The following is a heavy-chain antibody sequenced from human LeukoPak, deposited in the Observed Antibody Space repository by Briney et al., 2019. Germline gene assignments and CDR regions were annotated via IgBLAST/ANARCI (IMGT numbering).Heavy chain of an antibody. D-gene: IGHD3-9*01. CDR2: IYTSGST. CDR3: ARDYDVLTAYPPTQLFDP. Sequence: SETLSLTCAVYGGSFSSYYWSWIRQPAGKGLEWIGRIYTSGSTNYNPSLKSRVTMSVDTSKNQFSLKLNSVTAADTAVYYCARDYDVLTAYPPTQLFDPWGQGTLVTVSS. CDR1: GGSFSSYY. J-gene: IGHJ5*02. V-gene: IGHV4-4*07.